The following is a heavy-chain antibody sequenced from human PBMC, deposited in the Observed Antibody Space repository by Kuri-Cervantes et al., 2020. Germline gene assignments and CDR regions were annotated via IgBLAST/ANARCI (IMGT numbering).Heavy chain of an antibody. J-gene: IGHJ5*02. D-gene: IGHD3-3*01. CDR3: ARDSGNYDFWSGFPASLGGWFDP. V-gene: IGHV3-33*01. Sequence: GGSLRLSCAASGFTFSSYSMHWVRQAPGKGLEWVAVISLDGSKKYSAESMKGRFTISRDNSKDTLYLQMNSLRAEDTAVYYRARDSGNYDFWSGFPASLGGWFDPWGQGTLVTVSS. CDR2: ISLDGSKK. CDR1: GFTFSSYS.